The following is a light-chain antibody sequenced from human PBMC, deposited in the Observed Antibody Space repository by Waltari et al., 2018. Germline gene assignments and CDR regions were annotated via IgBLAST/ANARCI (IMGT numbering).Light chain of an antibody. Sequence: QSALSQPASVSGSLGQSITIPCTGSSSNVGSYELYSWYQHHPGEAPKLLIYEVVKRPSGVSNRFSGSKSGNAASLTISGLQAEDEATYYCCSYANSSPRLVFGGGTELAVL. CDR3: CSYANSSPRLV. CDR1: SSNVGSYEL. V-gene: IGLV2-23*02. CDR2: EVV. J-gene: IGLJ2*01.